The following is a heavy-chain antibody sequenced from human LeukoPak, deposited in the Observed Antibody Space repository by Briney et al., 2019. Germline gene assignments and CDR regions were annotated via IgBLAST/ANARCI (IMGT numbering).Heavy chain of an antibody. CDR1: GFTFSTYA. CDR3: ARGAWTATQPIND. CDR2: ISNDGRDK. V-gene: IGHV3-30*04. D-gene: IGHD2-21*02. J-gene: IGHJ4*02. Sequence: PGRSLRLSCAASGFTFSTYAVHWVRQAPAKGLDWVAVISNDGRDKYYADSMKGRFTISRDNSKNTLDLQMNSLRVDDTAVYYCARGAWTATQPINDWGQGTLVTVSS.